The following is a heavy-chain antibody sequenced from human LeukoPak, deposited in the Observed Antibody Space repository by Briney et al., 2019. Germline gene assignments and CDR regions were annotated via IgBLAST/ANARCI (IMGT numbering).Heavy chain of an antibody. J-gene: IGHJ4*02. CDR3: ARGAAVGTTSGSVDFDY. CDR1: GYTFTGYY. CDR2: INPNSGGT. V-gene: IGHV1-2*04. D-gene: IGHD1-26*01. Sequence: ASVKVSCKASGYTFTGYYMHWVRQAPGQGLEWMGWINPNSGGTNYAQKFQGWVTMTRDTSISTAYMELSRLRSDDTAVYYCARGAAVGTTSGSVDFDYWGQGTLVTVSS.